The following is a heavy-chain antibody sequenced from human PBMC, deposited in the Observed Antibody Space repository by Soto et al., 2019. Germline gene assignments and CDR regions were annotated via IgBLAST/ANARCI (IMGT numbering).Heavy chain of an antibody. V-gene: IGHV3-74*03. Sequence: EVRLEEAGGGFVQPGGSLRVSCSGSGFIFSSFWMHWVRQGPGKGLEWVSRINGDGASLAYAESVKGRFSISRDNVKNTLHPQMNSLGVDDTAVYFCAREGSLGLDVWGRGTTVTVSS. CDR3: AREGSLGLDV. J-gene: IGHJ6*02. CDR2: INGDGASL. CDR1: GFIFSSFW. D-gene: IGHD3-10*01.